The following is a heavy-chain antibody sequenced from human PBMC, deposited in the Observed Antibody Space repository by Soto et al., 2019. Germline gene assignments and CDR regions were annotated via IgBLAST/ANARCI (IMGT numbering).Heavy chain of an antibody. CDR1: GGSISTSNW. D-gene: IGHD1-1*01. CDR3: ARTSTSGTRFDS. CDR2: VYHSGST. Sequence: QVQLQESGPGLVKPSGTLSLTCAVSGGSISTSNWWSWVRQPPGKGLEWIGEVYHSGSTNYNPSFKSRVAMSVDKSKNQFCLKLNSVTAADTALYSCARTSTSGTRFDSWGQGSLVTVSS. J-gene: IGHJ4*02. V-gene: IGHV4-4*02.